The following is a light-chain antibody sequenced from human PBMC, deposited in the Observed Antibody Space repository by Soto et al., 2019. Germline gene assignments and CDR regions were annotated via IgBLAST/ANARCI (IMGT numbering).Light chain of an antibody. J-gene: IGKJ5*01. CDR3: QQYHSYSPIT. CDR1: HFISDW. CDR2: AAS. Sequence: DNQMTQSPSTLSASVGDRVTITCRASHFISDWLAWYQQKPGKAPKLLIYAASILESGVPSRFSGSGSGTQFTLTISSLQPDDFATYYCQQYHSYSPITFGQGTRLEIK. V-gene: IGKV1-5*03.